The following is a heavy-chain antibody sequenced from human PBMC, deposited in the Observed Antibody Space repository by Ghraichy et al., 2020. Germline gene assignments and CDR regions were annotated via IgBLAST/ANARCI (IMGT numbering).Heavy chain of an antibody. CDR1: GLSFSNYF. CDR3: ASGLWVGEIDAFDT. J-gene: IGHJ3*02. Sequence: SETLSLTCAVSGLSFSNYFWNWIRQPPGKGLEWLGEITHSGNTNYNPSLKSRLTISVDTSKDQFSLKLSSVNALDTALYYCASGLWVGEIDAFDTWGQGTMVTVSS. V-gene: IGHV4-34*01. CDR2: ITHSGNT. D-gene: IGHD3-10*01.